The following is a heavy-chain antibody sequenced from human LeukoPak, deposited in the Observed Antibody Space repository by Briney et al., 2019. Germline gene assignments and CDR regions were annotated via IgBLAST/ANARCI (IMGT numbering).Heavy chain of an antibody. V-gene: IGHV4-34*01. Sequence: SETLSLTCAVYGGSFRGYYWSWIRQPPGKGLEWIGEINHSGSTNYNPSLKSRVTISVDTSKNQFSLKLSSVTAADTAVYYCARTPGYSSGWYRAAPFDYWGQGTLVTVSS. CDR1: GGSFRGYY. J-gene: IGHJ4*02. CDR3: ARTPGYSSGWYRAAPFDY. D-gene: IGHD6-19*01. CDR2: INHSGST.